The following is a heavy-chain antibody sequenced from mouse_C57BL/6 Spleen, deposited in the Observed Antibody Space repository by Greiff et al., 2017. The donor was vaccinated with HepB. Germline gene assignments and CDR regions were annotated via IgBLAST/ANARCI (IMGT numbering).Heavy chain of an antibody. D-gene: IGHD2-3*01. Sequence: EVQLQQSGPVLVKPGASVKMSCKASGYIFTDHYMNWVKQSHGKSLEWIGVINPYNGGTSYNQKFKGKATLTVDKSSSTAYMELNSLTSEDSAVYYGAREPYDGYYFDYWGQGTTLTVSS. CDR1: GYIFTDHY. CDR3: AREPYDGYYFDY. V-gene: IGHV1-19*01. J-gene: IGHJ2*01. CDR2: INPYNGGT.